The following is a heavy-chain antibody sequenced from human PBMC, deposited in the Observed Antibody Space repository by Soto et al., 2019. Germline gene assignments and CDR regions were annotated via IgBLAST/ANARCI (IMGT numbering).Heavy chain of an antibody. J-gene: IGHJ5*02. CDR3: AKDSGYNYGYFRWFDP. V-gene: IGHV4-59*01. CDR1: GGSISSYY. D-gene: IGHD5-18*01. CDR2: IFYSGST. Sequence: PSETLSLTCTVSGGSISSYYWSWIRQPPGRGLEWIGHIFYSGSTNYNPALKSRVTISVDTSKSQFSLKLSSVTAADTAAYYCAKDSGYNYGYFRWFDPWGQGTLVTVSS.